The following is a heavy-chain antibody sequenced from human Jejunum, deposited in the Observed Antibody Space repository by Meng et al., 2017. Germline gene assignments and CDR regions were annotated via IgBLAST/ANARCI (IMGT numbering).Heavy chain of an antibody. CDR3: ARSWHMNTFGGVVTP. CDR2: INPSGST. V-gene: IGHV4-34*01. Sequence: GSLRLSCGVNGGSFSGHYWTWIRQPPGKGLEWIGDINPSGSTNYNASLKGRVTISLDTSKNQFSLNLTSVTAADTAVYYCARSWHMNTFGGVVTPWGQGTLVTVSS. CDR1: GGSFSGHY. D-gene: IGHD3-16*01. J-gene: IGHJ5*02.